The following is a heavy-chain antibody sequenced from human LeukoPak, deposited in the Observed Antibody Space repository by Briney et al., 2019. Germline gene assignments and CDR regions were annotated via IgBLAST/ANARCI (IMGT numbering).Heavy chain of an antibody. D-gene: IGHD5-24*01. V-gene: IGHV3-21*01. CDR3: ARGPKMARSNWFDP. CDR1: GFTFSSYS. J-gene: IGHJ5*02. CDR2: ISSSSSYI. Sequence: GGSLRLSCAASGFTFSSYSMNWVRQVPGKGLEWVSSISSSSSYIYYADSVKGRFTISRDNAKNSLYLQMNSLRAEDTAVYYCARGPKMARSNWFDPWGQGTLVTVSS.